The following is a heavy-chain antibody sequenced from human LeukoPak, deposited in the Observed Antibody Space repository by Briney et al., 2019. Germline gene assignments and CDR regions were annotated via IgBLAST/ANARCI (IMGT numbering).Heavy chain of an antibody. J-gene: IGHJ4*02. V-gene: IGHV3-30*02. CDR1: GFTFSSYG. CDR2: IRYDGSNN. Sequence: GGSLTLSCAASGFTFSSYGMHCVRQAPGKGLEWVAFIRYDGSNNYYAPSVKGRVTISRDNSKTTLYLQMNSLRAEDTAVYYCAKDLGYCSSTSCLFLDYWGQGTLVTVSS. CDR3: AKDLGYCSSTSCLFLDY. D-gene: IGHD2-2*01.